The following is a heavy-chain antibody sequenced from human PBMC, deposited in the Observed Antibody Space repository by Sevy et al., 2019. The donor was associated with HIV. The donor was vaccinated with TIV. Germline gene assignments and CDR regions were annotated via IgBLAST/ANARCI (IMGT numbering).Heavy chain of an antibody. CDR2: IYYSGST. D-gene: IGHD5-12*01. CDR3: ARGETYRDGYLGPA. J-gene: IGHJ5*02. CDR1: GGSISSGDYY. Sequence: SETLSLTCTVSGGSISSGDYYWSWIRQPPGKGLEWIGYIYYSGSTYYNPSLKSRVTISVDTSKNQFSLKLSSVTAADTAVYYCARGETYRDGYLGPAWGQGTLFTVSS. V-gene: IGHV4-30-4*01.